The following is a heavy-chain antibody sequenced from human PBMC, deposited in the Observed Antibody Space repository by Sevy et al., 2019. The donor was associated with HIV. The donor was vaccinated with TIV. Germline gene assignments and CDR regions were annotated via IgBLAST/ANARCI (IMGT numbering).Heavy chain of an antibody. CDR1: DGSVSNGDYY. V-gene: IGHV4-30-4*02. D-gene: IGHD5-12*01. CDR3: ASKRGYTHGPFES. J-gene: IGHJ4*02. CDR2: IYYSGSG. Sequence: SDTLSLTCDVSDGSVSNGDYYWSWIRQPPGKGLEWFGYIYYSGSGYYNPFLKSRVTISVDTSKNQFSLKLKSVTAADTAIYYCASKRGYTHGPFESWGQGTLVTVSS.